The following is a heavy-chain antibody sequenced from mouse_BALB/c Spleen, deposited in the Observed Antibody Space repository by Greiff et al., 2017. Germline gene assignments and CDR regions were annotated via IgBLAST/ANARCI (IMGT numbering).Heavy chain of an antibody. V-gene: IGHV3-8*02. CDR1: GDSITSGY. CDR2: ISYSGST. Sequence: EVKLQESGPSLVKPSQTLSLTCSVTGDSITSGYWNWIRKFPGNKLEYMGYISYSGSTYYNPSLKSRISITRDTSKNQYYLQLNSVTTEDTATYYCARNYYGTPWYFDVWGAGTTVTVSS. CDR3: ARNYYGTPWYFDV. J-gene: IGHJ1*01. D-gene: IGHD1-1*01.